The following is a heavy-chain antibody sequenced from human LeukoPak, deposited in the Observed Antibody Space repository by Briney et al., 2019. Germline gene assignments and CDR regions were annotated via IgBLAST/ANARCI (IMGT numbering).Heavy chain of an antibody. CDR3: ASGLNPDVGMYGMDV. CDR1: GGSFSGYY. J-gene: IGHJ6*02. D-gene: IGHD1-1*01. V-gene: IGHV4-34*01. Sequence: SETLSLTCAVYGGSFSGYYWSWIRQPPGKGLEWIGEINHSGSTNYNPSLKSRVTISVDTSKNQFSLKLSSVTAADTAVYYCASGLNPDVGMYGMDVWGQGTTVTVSS. CDR2: INHSGST.